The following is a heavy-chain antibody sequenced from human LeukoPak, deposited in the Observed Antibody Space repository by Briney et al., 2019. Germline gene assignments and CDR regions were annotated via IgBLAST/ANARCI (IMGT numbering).Heavy chain of an antibody. J-gene: IGHJ4*02. Sequence: GGSLRLSCAASGFTFSSYAMHWVRQAPGKGLERVAVISYDGSNKYYADSVKGRFTISRDNSKNTLYLQMNSLRAEDTAVYYCARGGYCSGGSCFWSVSSFDYWGQGTLVTVSS. CDR3: ARGGYCSGGSCFWSVSSFDY. CDR2: ISYDGSNK. D-gene: IGHD2-15*01. V-gene: IGHV3-30*04. CDR1: GFTFSSYA.